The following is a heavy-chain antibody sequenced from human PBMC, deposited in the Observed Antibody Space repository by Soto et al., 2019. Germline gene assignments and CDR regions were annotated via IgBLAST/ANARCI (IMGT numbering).Heavy chain of an antibody. Sequence: GGSLRLSCAASGFTVSSNYMSWVRQAPGKGLEWVSVIYSGGSTYYADSVKGRFTISRDNSKNTLYLQMNSLRAEDTAVYYCARSRYGDYYYYGMDVWGQGTTVTVSS. V-gene: IGHV3-66*01. D-gene: IGHD5-18*01. CDR3: ARSRYGDYYYYGMDV. CDR2: IYSGGST. J-gene: IGHJ6*02. CDR1: GFTVSSNY.